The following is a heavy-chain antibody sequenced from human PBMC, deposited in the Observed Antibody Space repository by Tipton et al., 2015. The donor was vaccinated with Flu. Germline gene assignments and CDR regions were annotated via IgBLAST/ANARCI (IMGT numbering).Heavy chain of an antibody. D-gene: IGHD1-14*01. CDR1: EFSFSDYS. J-gene: IGHJ4*02. CDR2: ISSHGADK. CDR3: ATITLD. Sequence: QLVQSGGGEVQPGKSLRLSCLVSEFSFSDYSMYWVRQPPGRGLEWVSVISSHGADKDYADSVKGRFTISRDNSRNTVYLQMSNLRPEDTAIYYCATITLDWGQGALVTVSS. V-gene: IGHV3-30*14.